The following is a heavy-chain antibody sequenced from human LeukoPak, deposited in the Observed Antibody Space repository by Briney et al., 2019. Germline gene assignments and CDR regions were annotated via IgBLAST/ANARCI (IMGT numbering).Heavy chain of an antibody. V-gene: IGHV4-31*03. CDR1: GGSISSGGYY. CDR2: IYYSGST. J-gene: IGHJ4*02. CDR3: ARGMGYGDFQTQTFDC. Sequence: SETLSLTCTVSGGSISSGGYYWSWIRQHPGKGLEWIGYIYYSGSTYYNPSLKSRVTISVDTSKNQFSLKLSSVTAADTAVYYCARGMGYGDFQTQTFDCWGQGTLVTVSS. D-gene: IGHD4-17*01.